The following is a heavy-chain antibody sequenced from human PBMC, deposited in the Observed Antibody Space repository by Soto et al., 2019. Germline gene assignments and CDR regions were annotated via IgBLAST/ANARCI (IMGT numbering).Heavy chain of an antibody. CDR2: IYNSGIT. V-gene: IGHV4-30-4*01. D-gene: IGHD3-3*01. CDR3: ARGVTVFGLVSRFWFDP. Sequence: PSETLSLTCTVAGGSISSGEYSWSWVRQSPGKGLEWIGHIYNSGITYYNPSLKSRVVISIDTSRNQFSLRLNSLTAADRAVYFCARGVTVFGLVSRFWFDPWGQGTVVTVSS. CDR1: GGSISSGEYS. J-gene: IGHJ5*02.